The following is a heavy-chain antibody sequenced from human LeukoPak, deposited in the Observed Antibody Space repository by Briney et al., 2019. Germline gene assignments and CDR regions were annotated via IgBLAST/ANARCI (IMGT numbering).Heavy chain of an antibody. CDR1: GFTFNDYA. J-gene: IGHJ4*02. D-gene: IGHD6-19*01. CDR3: AKGRSGIVVAGLNY. V-gene: IGHV3-23*01. CDR2: ISGSSDGT. Sequence: PGRSLRLSCAASGFTFNDYAMHWVRQAPGKGLEWVSGISGSSDGTYYADSVKGRFTISRDNSMNTLYLQMNSLRAEDTAVYYCAKGRSGIVVAGLNYWGQGTLVTVSS.